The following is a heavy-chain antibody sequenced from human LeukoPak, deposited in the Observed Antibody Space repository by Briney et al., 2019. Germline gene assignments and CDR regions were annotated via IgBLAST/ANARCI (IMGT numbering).Heavy chain of an antibody. CDR1: GFTFSNSW. V-gene: IGHV3-7*04. D-gene: IGHD2-21*01. J-gene: IGHJ5*02. Sequence: GGSLRLSCAASGFTFSNSWMTWVRQAPGKGLEWVANIKHDGSEKHFVDSLEGRFTISRDNAKNSLYLQMNSLRAEDTAVYYCARNVWNWFDPWGQGTLVTVSS. CDR3: ARNVWNWFDP. CDR2: IKHDGSEK.